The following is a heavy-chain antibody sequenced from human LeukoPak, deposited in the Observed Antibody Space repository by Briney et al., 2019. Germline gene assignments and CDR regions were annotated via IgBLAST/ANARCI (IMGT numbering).Heavy chain of an antibody. D-gene: IGHD3-22*01. Sequence: GGSLRLSCAASGFTFSSYAMHWVRQTPGKGLEWVAVISYDGSNKYYADSVKGRFTISRDNSKNTLYLQMNSLRAEDTAVYYCARSRGRYDSSGYYGDYWGQGTLVTVSS. J-gene: IGHJ4*02. CDR3: ARSRGRYDSSGYYGDY. CDR2: ISYDGSNK. CDR1: GFTFSSYA. V-gene: IGHV3-30-3*01.